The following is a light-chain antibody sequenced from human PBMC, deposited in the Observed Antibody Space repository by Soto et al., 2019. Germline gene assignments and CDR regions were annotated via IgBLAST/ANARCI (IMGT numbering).Light chain of an antibody. CDR1: QSIDSW. V-gene: IGKV1-5*03. Sequence: DIQMTQSPSTLSASVGDRVSITCRASQSIDSWLAWYQQKPGKAPKILFYKASGLESGVPSRFSGSESGTEFTLTISSLQPDDSSTYYCQQYKTYWSFGQGTNVEIK. CDR3: QQYKTYWS. J-gene: IGKJ1*01. CDR2: KAS.